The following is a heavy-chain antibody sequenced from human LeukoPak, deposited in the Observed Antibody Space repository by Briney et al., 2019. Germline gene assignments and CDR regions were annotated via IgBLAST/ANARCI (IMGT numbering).Heavy chain of an antibody. Sequence: ASVKVSCKASGYTFTSYGISWVRQAPGQGLEWMGWISAYNGNTNYAQKLQGRVTMTTDTSTSTAYMELRSLRSDDTAVYYCARGLLGYCSSTSCSTAGGMDVWGQGTTVTVSS. CDR3: ARGLLGYCSSTSCSTAGGMDV. CDR2: ISAYNGNT. CDR1: GYTFTSYG. J-gene: IGHJ6*02. V-gene: IGHV1-18*01. D-gene: IGHD2-2*01.